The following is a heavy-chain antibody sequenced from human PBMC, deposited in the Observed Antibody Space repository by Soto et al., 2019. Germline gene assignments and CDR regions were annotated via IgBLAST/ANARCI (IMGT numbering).Heavy chain of an antibody. CDR1: GDSINSAGYY. Sequence: TLSLTCTVSGDSINSAGYYWTWIRQDPGQGLEWIGYISNSGSTFYNPSLKSRVNMSVDTSKNHFSLRLTSVTAADTAVYYCARVPRVRRSYYYYGMDVWGQGTTVTVSS. V-gene: IGHV4-31*03. D-gene: IGHD4-4*01. J-gene: IGHJ6*02. CDR2: ISNSGST. CDR3: ARVPRVRRSYYYYGMDV.